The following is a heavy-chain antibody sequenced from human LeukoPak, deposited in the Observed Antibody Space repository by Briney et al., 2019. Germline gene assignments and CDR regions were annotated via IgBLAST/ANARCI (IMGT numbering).Heavy chain of an antibody. D-gene: IGHD3-22*01. Sequence: SETLSLTCTVSGGSISSGDYYWSWTRQPPGKGLEWIGYIYYSGSTYYDPSLKSRVTISVDTSKNQFSLKLSSVTAADTAVYYCARTGGSGYYDSSGYNWFDPWGQGTLVTVSS. CDR1: GGSISSGDYY. CDR2: IYYSGST. V-gene: IGHV4-30-4*01. CDR3: ARTGGSGYYDSSGYNWFDP. J-gene: IGHJ5*02.